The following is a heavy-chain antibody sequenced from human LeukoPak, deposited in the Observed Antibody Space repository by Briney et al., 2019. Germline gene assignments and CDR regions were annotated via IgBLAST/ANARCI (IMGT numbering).Heavy chain of an antibody. CDR1: GYTFSSHG. Sequence: ASVKVSCKASGYTFSSHGISWVRQAPGQGLEWMGWISAYNDNTNYAQRFQGRVTMTIDTSTSIAYMELRSLRSDDTAVYYCASSRAPVNWNYMGDWFDPWGQGTLVTVSS. CDR2: ISAYNDNT. D-gene: IGHD1-7*01. CDR3: ASSRAPVNWNYMGDWFDP. V-gene: IGHV1-18*01. J-gene: IGHJ5*02.